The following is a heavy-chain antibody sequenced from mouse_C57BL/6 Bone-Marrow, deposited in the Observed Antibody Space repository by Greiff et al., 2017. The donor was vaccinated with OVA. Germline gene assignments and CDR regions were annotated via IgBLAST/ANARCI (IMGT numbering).Heavy chain of an antibody. V-gene: IGHV1-15*01. CDR2: IDPETGGT. CDR3: TRSHFHYGRTWRDY. CDR1: GYTFTDYE. D-gene: IGHD1-1*01. Sequence: VHLVESGAELVRPGASVTLSCKASGYTFTDYEMHWVKQTPVHGLEWIGAIDPETGGTAYNQKFKGKAILTADKSSSTAYMELRSLTSEDSAVYYCTRSHFHYGRTWRDYWGQGTTLTVSS. J-gene: IGHJ2*01.